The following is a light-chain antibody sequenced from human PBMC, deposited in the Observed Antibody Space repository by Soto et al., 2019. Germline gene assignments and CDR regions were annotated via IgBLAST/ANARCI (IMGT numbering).Light chain of an antibody. V-gene: IGLV4-69*01. CDR3: QTWATGIQNVV. CDR1: SGHSSYV. J-gene: IGLJ2*01. CDR2: LNSDGSH. Sequence: QPVLTQSPSASASLGASVKLTCTLSSGHSSYVIAWHQQQPEKGPRYLMKLNSDGSHSKGDGIPDRFSGSSSGAERYLTISSLQSEDEADYYCQTWATGIQNVVFGGGTKLTVL.